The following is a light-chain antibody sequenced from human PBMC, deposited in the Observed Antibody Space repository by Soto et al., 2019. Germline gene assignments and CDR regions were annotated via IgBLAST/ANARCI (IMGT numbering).Light chain of an antibody. CDR3: QQYYSYPPP. CDR2: AAS. V-gene: IGKV1-8*01. J-gene: IGKJ4*01. Sequence: AIRMTQSPSSFSASTGDRVTITCRASQGISSYLAWYQQKPGKAPKLLIYAASTLQSGVPSRFSGSGSGTDFTLTISCLQSEDFATYYCQQYYSYPPPFGGGTKV. CDR1: QGISSY.